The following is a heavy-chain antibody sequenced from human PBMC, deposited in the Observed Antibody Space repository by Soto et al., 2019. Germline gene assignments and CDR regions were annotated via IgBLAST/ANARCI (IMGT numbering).Heavy chain of an antibody. D-gene: IGHD3-3*01. CDR2: ISAYNGNT. CDR1: GYSFTTYG. J-gene: IGHJ3*01. Sequence: QVHLVQSGPELKKPGASVKVSCKASGYSFTTYGISWVRQAPGQGLEWMGWISAYNGNTKYAHNFQGRVNMTTDTSTTTAYLEIRSLSSDDTALYYCARDVPILDHAATTLITVFGVIQSRFDVWGRGTMVTVSS. V-gene: IGHV1-18*04. CDR3: ARDVPILDHAATTLITVFGVIQSRFDV.